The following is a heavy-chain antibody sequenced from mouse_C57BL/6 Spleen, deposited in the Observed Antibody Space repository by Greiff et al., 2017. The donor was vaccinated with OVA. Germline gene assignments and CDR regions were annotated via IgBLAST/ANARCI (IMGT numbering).Heavy chain of an antibody. J-gene: IGHJ1*03. V-gene: IGHV3-6*01. Sequence: LQQSGPGLVKPSQSLSLTCSVTGYSITSGYYWNWIRQFPGNKLEWMGYISYDGSNNYNPSLKNRISITRDTSKNQFFLKLNSVTTEDTATYYCARGYDGYYGYFDVWGTGTTVTVSS. CDR1: GYSITSGYY. CDR2: ISYDGSN. D-gene: IGHD2-3*01. CDR3: ARGYDGYYGYFDV.